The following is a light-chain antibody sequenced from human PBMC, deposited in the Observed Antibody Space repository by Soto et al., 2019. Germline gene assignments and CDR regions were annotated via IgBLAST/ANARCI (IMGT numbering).Light chain of an antibody. Sequence: QSVLTQPPSSSGTPGQTVTISCSGSHSNIGTKTVNWYQQFPGTAPKLLIYSNNQRPSGVPDRFSGSKSGTSASLAISGLQSEDEADYYSAACDDRPNRLFGTGTKVTVL. V-gene: IGLV1-44*01. CDR1: HSNIGTKT. J-gene: IGLJ1*01. CDR2: SNN. CDR3: AACDDRPNRL.